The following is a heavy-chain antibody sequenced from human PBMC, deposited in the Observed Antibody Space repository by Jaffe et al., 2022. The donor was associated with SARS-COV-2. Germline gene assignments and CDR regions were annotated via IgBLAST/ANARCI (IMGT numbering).Heavy chain of an antibody. J-gene: IGHJ4*02. CDR3: AKDTSSKGGAFDD. CDR1: GFTFSNYG. V-gene: IGHV3-30*18. Sequence: QVQLVESGGGVVQPGRSLRLSCVASGFTFSNYGMHWVRQAPGKGLEWVAVISYDGSNKYYADSVKGRFTISRDNSKNTLYLQMNSLRAEDTAVYYCAKDTSSKGGAFDDWGQGTLVTVSS. D-gene: IGHD3-16*01. CDR2: ISYDGSNK.